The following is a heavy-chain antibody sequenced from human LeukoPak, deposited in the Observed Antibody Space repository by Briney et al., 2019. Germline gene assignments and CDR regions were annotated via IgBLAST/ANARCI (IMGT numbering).Heavy chain of an antibody. CDR2: INHSGST. CDR1: GGSFSGYY. Sequence: SETLSLTCAVYGGSFSGYYWSWIRQPPGKGLEWIGEINHSGSTNYNPSLKSRVIISVDTSKNQFSLKLSSVTAADTAVYYCARGGLMVYAIRGAYYFDYWGQGTLVTVSS. CDR3: ARGGLMVYAIRGAYYFDY. J-gene: IGHJ4*02. V-gene: IGHV4-34*01. D-gene: IGHD2-8*01.